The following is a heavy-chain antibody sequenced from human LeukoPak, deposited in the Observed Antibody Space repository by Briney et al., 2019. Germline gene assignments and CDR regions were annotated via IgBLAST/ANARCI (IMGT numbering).Heavy chain of an antibody. CDR2: IKQDGSEK. CDR1: GGSFSGYY. Sequence: ETLSLTCAVYGGSFSGYYWSWVRQAPGKGLEWVANIKQDGSEKYYVDSVKGRFTISRDNAKNSLYLQMNSLRAEDTAVYYCARVLRYFDWLPYAFDIWGQGTMVTVSS. CDR3: ARVLRYFDWLPYAFDI. V-gene: IGHV3-7*04. D-gene: IGHD3-9*01. J-gene: IGHJ3*02.